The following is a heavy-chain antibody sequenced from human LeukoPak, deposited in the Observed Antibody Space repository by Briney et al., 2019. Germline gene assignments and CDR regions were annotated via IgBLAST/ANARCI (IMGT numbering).Heavy chain of an antibody. CDR1: GGSISSSSYY. CDR2: IYYSGST. V-gene: IGHV4-39*01. D-gene: IGHD3-3*01. J-gene: IGHJ5*02. CDR3: ARHGLSGFWSGYYIGWFDP. Sequence: PSETLSLTCTVSGGSISSSSYYWGWIRQPPGKGLEWIGRIYYSGSTYYNPSLKSQVTISVDTSKNQFSLKLSSVTAADTAVYYCARHGLSGFWSGYYIGWFDPWGQGTLVTVSS.